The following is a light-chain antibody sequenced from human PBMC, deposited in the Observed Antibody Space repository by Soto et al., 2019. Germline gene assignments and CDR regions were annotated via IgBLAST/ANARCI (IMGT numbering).Light chain of an antibody. CDR2: DAS. J-gene: IGKJ1*01. CDR3: QHYNSYSEA. CDR1: QSISSL. V-gene: IGKV1-5*01. Sequence: DIQMTQSPSTLSASVGDRVTIACRASQSISSLLAWYQQRRGKAPKLLIYDASSLESGVPSRFSGSGSGTEFTLTISSLQPDDFATYYCQHYNSYSEAFGQGTKVDI.